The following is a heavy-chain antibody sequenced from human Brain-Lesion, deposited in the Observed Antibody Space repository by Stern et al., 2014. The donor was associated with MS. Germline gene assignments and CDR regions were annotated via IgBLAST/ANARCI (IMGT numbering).Heavy chain of an antibody. CDR2: INPNTGGK. J-gene: IGHJ6*02. CDR3: ARDQRGITIFGVVTDYYYLGMDV. Sequence: QVQLVQSGAEVKKPGASVKVSCKTSGYIFTGYYIHWVRQAPGKGLEWMAWINPNTGGKYYAQKFQGRVTMSRDKSISTPYQELSSLTSDDTAVYYCARDQRGITIFGVVTDYYYLGMDVWGQGTTVTVSS. D-gene: IGHD3-3*01. CDR1: GYIFTGYY. V-gene: IGHV1-2*02.